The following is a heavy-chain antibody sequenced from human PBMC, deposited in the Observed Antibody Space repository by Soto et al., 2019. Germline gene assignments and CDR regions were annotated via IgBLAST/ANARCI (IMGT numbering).Heavy chain of an antibody. D-gene: IGHD6-13*01. J-gene: IGHJ2*01. CDR1: GFSLSTSGVG. Sequence: QITLKESGPTLVKPTQTLTLTCTFSGFSLSTSGVGVGWIRQPPGKALEWLALIYWDDDKRYSPSLKSRLTNTKDTSKNRVVLTMTNMDPVDTATYYCAHRPGSSSWYDWYFDLWGRGTLVTVSS. V-gene: IGHV2-5*02. CDR3: AHRPGSSSWYDWYFDL. CDR2: IYWDDDK.